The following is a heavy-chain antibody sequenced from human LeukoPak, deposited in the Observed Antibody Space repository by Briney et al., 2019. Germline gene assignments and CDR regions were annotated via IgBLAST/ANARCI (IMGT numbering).Heavy chain of an antibody. Sequence: SETLSLTCTVSGGSISSYYWSWIRQPAGKGLEWIGRIYTSGSTNYNPSLKSRVTMSVGTSKNQFSLKLSSVTAADTAVYYCARAAAGAIDYYGSGSYYSNWFDPWGQGTLVTVSS. V-gene: IGHV4-4*07. CDR2: IYTSGST. D-gene: IGHD3-10*01. CDR1: GGSISSYY. CDR3: ARAAAGAIDYYGSGSYYSNWFDP. J-gene: IGHJ5*02.